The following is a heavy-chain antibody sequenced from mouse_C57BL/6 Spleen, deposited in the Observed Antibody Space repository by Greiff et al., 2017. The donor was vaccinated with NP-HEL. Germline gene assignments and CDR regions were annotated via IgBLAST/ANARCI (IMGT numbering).Heavy chain of an antibody. CDR3: ARDTDYGYYFDY. D-gene: IGHD1-1*01. CDR2: ISDGGSYT. Sequence: DVQLQESGGGLVKPGGSLKLSCAASGFTFSSYAMSWVRQTPEKRLEWVATISDGGSYTYYPDNVKGRFTISRDNAKNNLYLQMSHLKSEDTAMYYCARDTDYGYYFDYWGQGTTLTVSS. V-gene: IGHV5-4*01. CDR1: GFTFSSYA. J-gene: IGHJ2*01.